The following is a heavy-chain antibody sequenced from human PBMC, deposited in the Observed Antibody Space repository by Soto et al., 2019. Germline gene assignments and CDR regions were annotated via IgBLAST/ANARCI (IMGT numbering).Heavy chain of an antibody. Sequence: QVQLVESGGGVVQPGRSLRLSCAASGFTFSSYAMHWVRQAPGKGLEWVAVISYDGSNKYYADSVKGRFTISRDNSKNTLYLQMNSLRAEDTAVYYCARDPGSGYQNDPTNYFDYWGQGTLVTVSS. D-gene: IGHD3-22*01. CDR2: ISYDGSNK. V-gene: IGHV3-30-3*01. J-gene: IGHJ4*02. CDR3: ARDPGSGYQNDPTNYFDY. CDR1: GFTFSSYA.